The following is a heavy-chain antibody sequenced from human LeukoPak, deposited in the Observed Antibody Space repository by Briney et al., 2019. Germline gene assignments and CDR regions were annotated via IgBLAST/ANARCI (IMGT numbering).Heavy chain of an antibody. CDR2: IIPIFGAA. CDR3: ASGYPSIVGATYFDY. D-gene: IGHD1-26*01. CDR1: GYTFTNFG. J-gene: IGHJ4*02. Sequence: SVKVSCKASGYTFTNFGISWVRQAPGQGLEWMGGIIPIFGAANYAQKFQGRVTITADESTSTAYMELSSLRSEDTAVYYCASGYPSIVGATYFDYWGQGTLVTVSS. V-gene: IGHV1-69*13.